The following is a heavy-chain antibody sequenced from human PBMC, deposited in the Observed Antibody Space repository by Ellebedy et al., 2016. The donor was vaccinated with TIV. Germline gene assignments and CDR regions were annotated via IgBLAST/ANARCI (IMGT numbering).Heavy chain of an antibody. CDR2: ISYDGSNK. Sequence: GESLKISCAASGFTFSSYAMHWVRQAPGKGLEWVAVISYDGSNKYYADSVKGRFTISRDNSKNTLYLQMNSLRAEDTAVYYCARGPHMVRGFDYWGQGTLVTVSS. CDR3: ARGPHMVRGFDY. D-gene: IGHD3-10*01. V-gene: IGHV3-30*01. CDR1: GFTFSSYA. J-gene: IGHJ4*02.